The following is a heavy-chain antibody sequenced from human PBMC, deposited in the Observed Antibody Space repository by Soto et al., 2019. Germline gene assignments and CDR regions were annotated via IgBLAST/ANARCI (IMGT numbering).Heavy chain of an antibody. CDR3: ATAGLTGTV. J-gene: IGHJ6*02. D-gene: IGHD3-9*01. CDR2: ISVSGTMR. CDR1: GFTFSSYE. V-gene: IGHV3-48*03. Sequence: GGSLRLSCGPSGFTFSSYEMNWFRQAPGKGLEWVSYISVSGTMRFYADAVKGRFTISRDNTKKILYLQMNSLRAEDTALYYCATAGLTGTVWGQGTTVTVSS.